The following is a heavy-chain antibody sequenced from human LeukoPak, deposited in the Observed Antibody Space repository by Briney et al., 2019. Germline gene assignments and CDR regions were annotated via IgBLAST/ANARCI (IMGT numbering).Heavy chain of an antibody. CDR3: AREGGFYRPIDY. V-gene: IGHV4-4*02. CDR2: VHLDGRT. Sequence: AAETLSLTCDVSGVSVTSTNWWTWVRQPPGKGVEWIGEVHLDGRTNYNPSLKSRLIMSVDLPENHFSLKLTSVTAADTAVYYCAREGGFYRPIDYSGQGTLVTVSS. J-gene: IGHJ4*02. D-gene: IGHD3-3*01. CDR1: GVSVTSTNW.